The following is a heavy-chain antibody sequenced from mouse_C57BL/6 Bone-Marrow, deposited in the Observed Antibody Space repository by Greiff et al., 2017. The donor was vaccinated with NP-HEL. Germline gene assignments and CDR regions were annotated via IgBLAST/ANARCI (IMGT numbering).Heavy chain of an antibody. V-gene: IGHV1-50*01. Sequence: QVQLQQPGAELVKPGASVKLSCKASGYTFTSYWMQWVKQRPGQGLEWIGEIDPSDSYTNYNQKFKGKATLTVDTSSSTAYMQLSSLTSEDSAVNYCNYDGSSSRFDYWGQGTTLTVSS. CDR2: IDPSDSYT. J-gene: IGHJ2*01. CDR1: GYTFTSYW. D-gene: IGHD1-1*01. CDR3: NYDGSSSRFDY.